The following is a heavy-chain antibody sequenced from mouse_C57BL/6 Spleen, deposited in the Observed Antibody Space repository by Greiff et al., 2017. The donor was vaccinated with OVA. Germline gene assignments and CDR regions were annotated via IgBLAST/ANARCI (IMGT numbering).Heavy chain of an antibody. V-gene: IGHV5-6*01. J-gene: IGHJ2*01. Sequence: EVKLMESGGDLVKPGGSLKLSCAASGFTFSSYGMSWVRQTPDKRLEWVATISSGGSYTYYPDSVKGRFSISRDNAKNTLYLQMSSLKSEDTAMYYCARQGGTSYFDYWGQGTTLTVSS. D-gene: IGHD1-1*02. CDR3: ARQGGTSYFDY. CDR2: ISSGGSYT. CDR1: GFTFSSYG.